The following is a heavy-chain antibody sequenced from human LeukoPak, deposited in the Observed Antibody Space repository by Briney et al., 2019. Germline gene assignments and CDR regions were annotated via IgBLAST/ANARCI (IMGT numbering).Heavy chain of an antibody. CDR2: IYSDGSRT. V-gene: IGHV3-64D*06. Sequence: GGSLRLSCAASGFTFSSFAMHWVRQAPGKGLEYLSAIYSDGSRTYYADSVKGRFTISRDNSKNTLYFEISSLRVEDTAVYYCVKSPGSGWPVWGQGTLLTVSS. D-gene: IGHD6-19*01. CDR1: GFTFSSFA. CDR3: VKSPGSGWPV. J-gene: IGHJ4*02.